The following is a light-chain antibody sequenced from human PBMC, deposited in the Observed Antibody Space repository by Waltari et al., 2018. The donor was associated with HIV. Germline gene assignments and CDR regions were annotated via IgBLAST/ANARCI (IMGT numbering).Light chain of an antibody. J-gene: IGLJ2*01. Sequence: QSVLTQPPSASGTPGQNVTISCSWNTSNIGTSIVHWYQQFPGAAPKLLIYRNNPRRSGVLDGFSGAKSGTAASLAISGLQSEDEADYYCSAWDDSLNVVFGGGTKLTVL. V-gene: IGLV1-44*01. CDR3: SAWDDSLNVV. CDR1: TSNIGTSI. CDR2: RNN.